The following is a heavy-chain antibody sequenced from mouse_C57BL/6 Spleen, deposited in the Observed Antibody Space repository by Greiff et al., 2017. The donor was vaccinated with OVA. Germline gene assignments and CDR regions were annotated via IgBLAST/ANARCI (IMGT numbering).Heavy chain of an antibody. V-gene: IGHV1-22*01. CDR1: GYTFTDYN. J-gene: IGHJ3*01. D-gene: IGHD2-5*01. CDR2: INPNNGGT. Sequence: DVQLQESGPELVKPGASVKMSCKASGYTFTDYNMHWVKQSHGKSLEWIGYINPNNGGTSYNQKFKGKATLTVNKSSSTAYMELRSLTSEDSAVYYCAREDYSKHWFAYWGQGTLVTVSA. CDR3: AREDYSKHWFAY.